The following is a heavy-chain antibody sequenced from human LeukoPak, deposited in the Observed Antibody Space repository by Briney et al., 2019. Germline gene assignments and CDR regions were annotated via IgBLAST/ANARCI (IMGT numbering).Heavy chain of an antibody. D-gene: IGHD2-15*01. CDR1: GFTVSSYY. V-gene: IGHV3-53*01. Sequence: GESLKISCAASGFTVSSYYMSWVRQAPGKGLEWVSAIYSAATTYYADSVKGRFTIPRDNSKNTLYLQMSSLRAEDTAVYYCAREQGYCSGGSCQLVYWGQGTLVTVSS. J-gene: IGHJ4*02. CDR3: AREQGYCSGGSCQLVY. CDR2: IYSAATT.